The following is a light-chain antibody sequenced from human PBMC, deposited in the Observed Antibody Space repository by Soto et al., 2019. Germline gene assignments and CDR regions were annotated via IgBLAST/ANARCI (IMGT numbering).Light chain of an antibody. V-gene: IGLV2-8*01. Sequence: QSALTQPPSASGSPGQSVAISCTGTSSDVGGYNFVSWYQQHPGKAPKLIIYEVTKRPSGVPDRFSGSKSGNTASLTVSGLQAVDEADYFCSSYAGSNNRYVFGTGTKVTVL. CDR1: SSDVGGYNF. CDR3: SSYAGSNNRYV. CDR2: EVT. J-gene: IGLJ1*01.